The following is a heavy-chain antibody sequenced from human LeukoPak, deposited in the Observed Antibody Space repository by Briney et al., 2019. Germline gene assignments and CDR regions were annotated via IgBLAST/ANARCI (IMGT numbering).Heavy chain of an antibody. J-gene: IGHJ4*02. D-gene: IGHD1/OR15-1a*01. CDR2: ISHSGST. V-gene: IGHV4-34*01. Sequence: PSETLSLTCAVYGGSFTSYYWSWIRQPPGKGLEWIGEISHSGSTNYSPSPKSRVTMSVDTSKNQFSLRLSSVTAADTAIYYCARERNRRATFYQSPRDYWGQGTLVTVSA. CDR3: ARERNRRATFYQSPRDY. CDR1: GGSFTSYY.